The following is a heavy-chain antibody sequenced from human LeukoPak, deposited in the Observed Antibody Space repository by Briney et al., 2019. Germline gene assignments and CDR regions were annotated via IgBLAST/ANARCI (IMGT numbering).Heavy chain of an antibody. Sequence: GGSLRLSCAASGFTFSNSAMHCVRQAPGKGLEWVAVISNDGGEKYYADSVKGRFTISRDNSKNTLYLQMNSLRTEDTAVYYCAREGVVVRPFDYWGQGTLVTVSS. V-gene: IGHV3-30*04. CDR3: AREGVVVRPFDY. CDR1: GFTFSNSA. J-gene: IGHJ4*02. D-gene: IGHD2-2*01. CDR2: ISNDGGEK.